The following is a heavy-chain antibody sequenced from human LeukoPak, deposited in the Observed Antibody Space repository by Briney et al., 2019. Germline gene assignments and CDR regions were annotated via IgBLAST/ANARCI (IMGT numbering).Heavy chain of an antibody. CDR3: ARAGDYYVSGSYLGY. V-gene: IGHV4-59*01. J-gene: IGHJ4*02. Sequence: SETLSLTCTVSGGSISSYYWTWIRQPPGKGLEWIGYIYHRGSANYNPSLKSRVTISVDTSKNQFSLTLTSVTAADAAVYYCARAGDYYVSGSYLGYWGQGTLVTVSS. CDR2: IYHRGSA. CDR1: GGSISSYY. D-gene: IGHD3-10*01.